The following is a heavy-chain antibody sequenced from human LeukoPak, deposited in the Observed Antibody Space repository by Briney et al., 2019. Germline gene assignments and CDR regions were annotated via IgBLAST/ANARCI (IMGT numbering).Heavy chain of an antibody. V-gene: IGHV3-15*01. CDR1: GLSFNNAW. D-gene: IGHD3-10*01. Sequence: GGSLRLSCVASGLSFNNAWMSWVRQAPGKGLEWVGRIKTKTDGGTRDYAAPVKDRFTILRDDSKNTLYLQMDSLKTEDTAMYHCTTQGTMIRGAIYDHWGQGTLVTVSS. CDR2: IKTKTDGGTR. CDR3: TTQGTMIRGAIYDH. J-gene: IGHJ5*02.